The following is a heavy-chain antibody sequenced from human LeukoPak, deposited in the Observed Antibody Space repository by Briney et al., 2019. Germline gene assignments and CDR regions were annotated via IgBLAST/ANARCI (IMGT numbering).Heavy chain of an antibody. J-gene: IGHJ5*02. V-gene: IGHV1-69*13. CDR3: ARVRITMSNWFDP. CDR1: GGTFSSYA. D-gene: IGHD3-22*01. Sequence: SVKVSCKASGGTFSSYAISWVRQAPGQGPEWMGGIIPIFGTANYAQKFQGRVTITADESTSTAYMELSSLRSEDTAVYYCARVRITMSNWFDPWGQGTLVTVSS. CDR2: IIPIFGTA.